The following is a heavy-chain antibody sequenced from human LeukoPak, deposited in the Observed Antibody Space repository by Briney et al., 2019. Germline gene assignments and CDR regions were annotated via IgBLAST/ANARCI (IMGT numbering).Heavy chain of an antibody. J-gene: IGHJ5*02. V-gene: IGHV4-59*01. Sequence: KASETLSLTCTVSGGSISSYYWSWIRQPPGKGLEWIGYIYYSGSTNYNPSLKSRVTISVDTSKNQFSLKLSSVTAADTAVYYCARERIAAAGFDPRGQGTLVAVSS. CDR3: ARERIAAAGFDP. CDR1: GGSISSYY. D-gene: IGHD6-13*01. CDR2: IYYSGST.